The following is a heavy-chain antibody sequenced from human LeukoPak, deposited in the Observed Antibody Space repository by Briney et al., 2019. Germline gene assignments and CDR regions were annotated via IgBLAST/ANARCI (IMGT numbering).Heavy chain of an antibody. D-gene: IGHD3-10*01. CDR1: GFTFSSYS. J-gene: IGHJ4*02. V-gene: IGHV3-21*01. CDR2: ISSSSSYI. Sequence: GGSLRLTCAASGFTFSSYSMNWVRQAPGKGLEWVSSISSSSSYIYYADSVKGRFTISRDNAKNSLYLQMNSLRAEDTAVYYCARAYYGSGSYYQQRFDYWGQGTLVTVSS. CDR3: ARAYYGSGSYYQQRFDY.